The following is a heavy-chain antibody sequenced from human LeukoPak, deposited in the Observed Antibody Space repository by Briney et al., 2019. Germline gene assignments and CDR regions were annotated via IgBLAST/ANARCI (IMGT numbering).Heavy chain of an antibody. Sequence: DPGGSLRLSCAASGFTFSSNWMHWVRQAPGKGLVWVSRINEDGSTTNYADSVKGRSTIFRDNAKNTLYLQMNSLRGEDAALYYCAVLHYYAMDVWGQGTTVTVSS. CDR2: INEDGSTT. V-gene: IGHV3-74*01. CDR3: AVLHYYAMDV. D-gene: IGHD2-8*01. J-gene: IGHJ6*02. CDR1: GFTFSSNW.